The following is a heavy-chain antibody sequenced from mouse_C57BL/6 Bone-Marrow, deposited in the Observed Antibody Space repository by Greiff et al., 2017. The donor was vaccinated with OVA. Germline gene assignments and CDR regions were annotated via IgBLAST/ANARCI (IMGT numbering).Heavy chain of an antibody. CDR1: GFTFSSYG. J-gene: IGHJ4*01. D-gene: IGHD1-1*01. V-gene: IGHV5-6*01. CDR2: ISSGGSYT. CDR3: ARHYGSSWGDAMDY. Sequence: EVQRVESGGDLVKPGGSLKLSCAASGFTFSSYGMSWVRQTPDKRLEWVATISSGGSYTYYPDSVKGRFTISRDHAKNTLYLQMSSLKSEDTAMYYCARHYGSSWGDAMDYWGQGTSVTVSS.